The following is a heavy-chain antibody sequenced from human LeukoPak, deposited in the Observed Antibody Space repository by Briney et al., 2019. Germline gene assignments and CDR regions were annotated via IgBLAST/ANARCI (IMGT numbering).Heavy chain of an antibody. V-gene: IGHV3-53*01. Sequence: TGGSLRLSCAASGFTVSSKYMSWVRQAPGKGLEWVSFIYSGSTHYSDSVKGRFTISRDNSKNTLYLQMNSLRAEDTAVYYCARRAGAYSHPYDYWGQGTLVTVSS. CDR1: GFTVSSKY. J-gene: IGHJ4*02. CDR3: ARRAGAYSHPYDY. CDR2: IYSGST. D-gene: IGHD4/OR15-4a*01.